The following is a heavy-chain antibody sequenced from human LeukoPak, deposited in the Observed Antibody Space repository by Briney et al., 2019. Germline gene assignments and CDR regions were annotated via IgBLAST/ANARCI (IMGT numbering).Heavy chain of an antibody. J-gene: IGHJ4*02. CDR1: GSTPTDLS. D-gene: IGHD6-13*01. CDR3: ATGQGGAAAGYDY. CDR2: FDPEDGET. Sequence: GPSGKVSCKVYGSTPTDLSMHWVRQAPGQGLEWMGSFDPEDGETVYAQKFQGRFTMTEDSSIDTAYMELSSLRSEDTAVYYCATGQGGAAAGYDYWGQGTLVTVSS. V-gene: IGHV1-24*01.